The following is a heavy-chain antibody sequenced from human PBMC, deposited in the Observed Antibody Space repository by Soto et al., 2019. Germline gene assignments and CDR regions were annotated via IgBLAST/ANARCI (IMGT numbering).Heavy chain of an antibody. D-gene: IGHD2-15*01. CDR2: INEDGSEK. J-gene: IGHJ4*02. CDR1: GFTFSSHW. Sequence: EVQLVESGGGLVQPGGSLRLSCATSGFTFSSHWMSWVRQAPGKGLEWVAAINEDGSEKNYVDSVKGRFAISRDNAKNSLDLQMNTLRVEDTCLFYSARELHSGGGCRFYCWGQGTLVAVSS. V-gene: IGHV3-7*01. CDR3: ARELHSGGGCRFYC.